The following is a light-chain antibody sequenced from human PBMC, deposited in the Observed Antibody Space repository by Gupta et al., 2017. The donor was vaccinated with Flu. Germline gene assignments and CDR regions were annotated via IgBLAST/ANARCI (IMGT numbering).Light chain of an antibody. Sequence: QSALTQPASVSGSPGQSITISCTGTSSDVGGSNYVSWYQQHPGKAPKLMIYDVSNRPSGVSSRFSGSKSGNTASLTISGLEAEDESDYYYSSYTSTNTFYVFGTGTKVTVL. CDR1: SSDVGGSNY. J-gene: IGLJ1*01. CDR2: DVS. CDR3: SSYTSTNTFYV. V-gene: IGLV2-14*01.